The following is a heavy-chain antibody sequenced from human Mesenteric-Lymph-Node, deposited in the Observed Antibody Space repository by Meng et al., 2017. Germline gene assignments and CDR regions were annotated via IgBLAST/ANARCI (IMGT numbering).Heavy chain of an antibody. CDR2: ISTSGSTI. D-gene: IGHD4-23*01. V-gene: IGHV3-48*03. CDR1: GFTFSSYE. J-gene: IGHJ3*02. Sequence: GESLKISCAASGFTFSSYEMNWVRQAPGKGMEWVSYISTSGSTIHYADSLKGRFTIARDNANNALYLQMNSLRAEDTDVYYCARSGSGLRWRKLREGAFDIWGQGTMVTVSS. CDR3: ARSGSGLRWRKLREGAFDI.